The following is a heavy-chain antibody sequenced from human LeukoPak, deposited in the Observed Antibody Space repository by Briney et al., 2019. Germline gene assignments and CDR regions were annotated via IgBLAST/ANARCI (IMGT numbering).Heavy chain of an antibody. CDR2: IIPIFGTT. Sequence: SVKVSCKASGGTFSSCAINWVRQAPGQGLEWMGGIIPIFGTTNYAQKFQGRVSITADESTSTAYMELSSLISEDTAVYYCARGGEGELSLLFYSDPWGQGTLVTVSS. D-gene: IGHD3-16*02. CDR1: GGTFSSCA. J-gene: IGHJ5*02. CDR3: ARGGEGELSLLFYSDP. V-gene: IGHV1-69*13.